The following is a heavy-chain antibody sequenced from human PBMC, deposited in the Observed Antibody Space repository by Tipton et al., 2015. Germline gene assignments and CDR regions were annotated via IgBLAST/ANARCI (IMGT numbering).Heavy chain of an antibody. CDR2: IYYSGST. Sequence: TLSLTCSVSGGSISSYYWSWIRQPPGKGLEWIGYIYYSGSTNYNPSLKSRVTISVDTSKNQFSLKLSSVTAADTAVYYCAGRDVQAIDVWGQGTTVTVSS. V-gene: IGHV4-59*01. J-gene: IGHJ6*02. D-gene: IGHD1-1*01. CDR1: GGSISSYY. CDR3: AGRDVQAIDV.